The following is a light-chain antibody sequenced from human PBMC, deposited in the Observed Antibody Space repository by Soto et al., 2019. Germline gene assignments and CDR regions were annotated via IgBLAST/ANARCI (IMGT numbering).Light chain of an antibody. CDR3: QQYDSFSVT. J-gene: IGKJ1*01. CDR2: GAS. V-gene: IGKV3-15*01. CDR1: QSVSSN. Sequence: EIVMPQSPATLSVSPGERATLSCRASQSVSSNLAWYQQKPGQAPRLLIYGASTRATGIPARFSGSGSGTEFTLTISSLQPEDFATYYCQQYDSFSVTFGQGTKVDIK.